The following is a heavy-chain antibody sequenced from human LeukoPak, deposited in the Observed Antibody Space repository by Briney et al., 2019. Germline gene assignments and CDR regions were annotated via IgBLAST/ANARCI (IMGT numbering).Heavy chain of an antibody. CDR3: ARVRYCSSTSGYIDEYFQL. D-gene: IGHD2-2*01. Sequence: GASVKVSCKASGYTFTGYYMHWVRQAPGQGLEWMGRINPNSGGTNYAQKFQGRVTMTRDTSISTAYMELSRLRADDTAVYYCARVRYCSSTSGYIDEYFQLWGQGTLVTVSS. CDR2: INPNSGGT. V-gene: IGHV1-2*06. CDR1: GYTFTGYY. J-gene: IGHJ1*01.